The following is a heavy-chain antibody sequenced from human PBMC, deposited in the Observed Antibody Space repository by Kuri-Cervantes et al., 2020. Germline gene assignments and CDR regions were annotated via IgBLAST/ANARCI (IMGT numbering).Heavy chain of an antibody. CDR3: AGGRVPAAMYWFDP. Sequence: ASVKVSCKASGYTFTGYYMHWVRQAPGQGLEWMGWINPNSGGTNYAQKFQGRVTMTRDTSISTAYMELSRLRSDDTAVYYCAGGRVPAAMYWFDPWGQGTLVTVSS. D-gene: IGHD2-2*01. V-gene: IGHV1-2*02. J-gene: IGHJ5*02. CDR1: GYTFTGYY. CDR2: INPNSGGT.